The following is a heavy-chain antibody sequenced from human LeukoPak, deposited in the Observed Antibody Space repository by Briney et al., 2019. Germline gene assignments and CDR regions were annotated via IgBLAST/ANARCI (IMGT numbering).Heavy chain of an antibody. J-gene: IGHJ5*02. Sequence: GASVKVSCKASGYTFTGYYMHWVRQAPGQGPEWMGWINPNSGGTNYAQSLQGRVTMTRDTSISTAYMELSRLRSDDTAVYYCARDYERIIMVRGVPLSPQTVFDPWGQGTLVTVSS. V-gene: IGHV1-2*02. CDR1: GYTFTGYY. CDR2: INPNSGGT. D-gene: IGHD3-10*01. CDR3: ARDYERIIMVRGVPLSPQTVFDP.